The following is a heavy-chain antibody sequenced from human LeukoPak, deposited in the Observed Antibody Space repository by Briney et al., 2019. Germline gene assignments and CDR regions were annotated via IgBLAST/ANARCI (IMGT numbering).Heavy chain of an antibody. J-gene: IGHJ4*02. CDR2: ISYDGSNK. Sequence: PGGSLRLSCAASGFTFSSYGMHWVRQAPGKGLEWVAVISYDGSNKYYADSVKGRFTISRDNSKHTLYLQMNSLRAEDTALYYCAAGEPYGYWGQGTLVTVSS. CDR1: GFTFSSYG. CDR3: AAGEPYGY. V-gene: IGHV3-30*03. D-gene: IGHD1-14*01.